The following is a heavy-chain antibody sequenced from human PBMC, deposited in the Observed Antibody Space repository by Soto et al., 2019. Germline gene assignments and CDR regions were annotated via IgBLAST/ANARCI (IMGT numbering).Heavy chain of an antibody. V-gene: IGHV4-30-4*01. CDR3: ARVSTTVTTFYYYYGMDV. Sequence: SETLSLTCTVSGGSISSGDYYWSWIRQPPGKGLEWIGYVYYSGSTYYNPSLKSRVTISVDTSKNQFSLKLSSVTAADTAVYYCARVSTTVTTFYYYYGMDVWGQGTTVTVSS. D-gene: IGHD4-4*01. CDR1: GGSISSGDYY. CDR2: VYYSGST. J-gene: IGHJ6*02.